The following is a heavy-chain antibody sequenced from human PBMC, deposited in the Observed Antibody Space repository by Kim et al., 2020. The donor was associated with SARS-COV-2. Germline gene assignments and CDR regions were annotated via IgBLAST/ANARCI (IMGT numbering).Heavy chain of an antibody. CDR1: GGSISSYY. J-gene: IGHJ6*02. Sequence: SETLSLTCTVSGGSISSYYWSWIRQPPGKGLEWIGYIYYSGSTNYNPSLKSRVTISVDTSKNQFSLKLSSVTAADTAVYYCARGPFFWSYYGMDVWGQGTTVTVSS. CDR3: ARGPFFWSYYGMDV. V-gene: IGHV4-59*01. CDR2: IYYSGST. D-gene: IGHD3-3*01.